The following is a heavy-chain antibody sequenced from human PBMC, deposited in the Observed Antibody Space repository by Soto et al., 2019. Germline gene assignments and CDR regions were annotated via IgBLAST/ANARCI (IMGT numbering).Heavy chain of an antibody. D-gene: IGHD6-19*01. CDR2: VDASGST. V-gene: IGHV4-59*11. CDR3: ARDYGYNAGWFPFDY. J-gene: IGHJ4*02. Sequence: SETLSLTCSVSGVSISCHYWSWIRQPPGKGLEWIGYVDASGSTNYNPSLKSRVTMSLDTSKNQFSLKLRSVTAADTAVYYCARDYGYNAGWFPFDYWGQGTLVTVSS. CDR1: GVSISCHY.